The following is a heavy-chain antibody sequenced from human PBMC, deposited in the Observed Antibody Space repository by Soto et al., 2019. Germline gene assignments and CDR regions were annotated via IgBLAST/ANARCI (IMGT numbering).Heavy chain of an antibody. CDR2: INRDGSST. V-gene: IGHV3-74*01. CDR1: GFTFTTYW. CDR3: VWDSYDF. J-gene: IGHJ4*02. D-gene: IGHD1-26*01. Sequence: EVQLVESGGGLVQPGGSLRLSCAASGFTFTTYWMHWVRQAPGQGLVWVSRINRDGSSTDYADSVKGRFTSSRDNRKNTLYLQMNRLRAEDTAVYFCVWDSYDFWGQGTLVTVSS.